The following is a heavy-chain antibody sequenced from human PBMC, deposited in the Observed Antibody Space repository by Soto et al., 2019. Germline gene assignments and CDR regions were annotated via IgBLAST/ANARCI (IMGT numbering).Heavy chain of an antibody. CDR2: IYYTGST. Sequence: SETLSLTCTASGVSISNSSFYWGWVRQPPGKGLEWIGTIYYTGSTYYNPSLKSRVAISSDTSKNQFSLNLRSVTAADTAVYFCVVAPPRRGYSYGYFDYWGQGTQVTVSS. CDR3: VVAPPRRGYSYGYFDY. V-gene: IGHV4-39*01. CDR1: GVSISNSSFY. D-gene: IGHD5-18*01. J-gene: IGHJ4*02.